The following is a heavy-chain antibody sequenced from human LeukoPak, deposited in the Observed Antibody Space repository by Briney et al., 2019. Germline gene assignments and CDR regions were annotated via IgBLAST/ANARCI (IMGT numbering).Heavy chain of an antibody. CDR2: ISGGGGDT. CDR3: AKDHGGSYYSSEDWFDP. V-gene: IGHV3-23*01. CDR1: GFTFSSYA. D-gene: IGHD1-26*01. Sequence: GGSLRLSCAASGFTFSSYAMSWVRQAPGKGLEWVSTISGGGGDTYYTDSVKGRFTISRGNSKNTLYLQMSSLRAEDTALYYCAKDHGGSYYSSEDWFDPWGQGTLVTVSS. J-gene: IGHJ5*02.